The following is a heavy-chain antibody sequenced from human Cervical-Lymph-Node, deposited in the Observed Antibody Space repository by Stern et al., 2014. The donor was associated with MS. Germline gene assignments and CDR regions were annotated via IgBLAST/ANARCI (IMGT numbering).Heavy chain of an antibody. D-gene: IGHD1-26*01. V-gene: IGHV3-33*01. CDR1: GFTFSSYG. CDR3: ARTYSGSYYSYYYGMDV. CDR2: RWEDGSNT. J-gene: IGHJ6*02. Sequence: VQLEESGGGVVQPGRSLRLSCAASGFTFSSYGMHWVRQAPGKGLEWVAVRWEDGSNTYYADSVKGRFTISRDNSKNTLYLQMNSLRAEDTAVYYCARTYSGSYYSYYYGMDVWGQGTTVTVSS.